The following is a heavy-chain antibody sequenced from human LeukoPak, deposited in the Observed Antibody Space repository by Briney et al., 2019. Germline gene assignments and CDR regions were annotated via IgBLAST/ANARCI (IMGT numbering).Heavy chain of an antibody. CDR2: IYYSGTT. CDR1: GGSISSSNYY. J-gene: IGHJ6*03. CDR3: ARQISDYYYYYIDV. D-gene: IGHD3-10*01. Sequence: SETLSLTCSVSGGSISSSNYYWGWIRQPPGKGLEWIGTIYYSGTTYYNPSLESRVTISEDLSKNQFSLTLRSVTAADTAVYYCARQISDYYYYYIDVWGKGTTVTVSS. V-gene: IGHV4-39*01.